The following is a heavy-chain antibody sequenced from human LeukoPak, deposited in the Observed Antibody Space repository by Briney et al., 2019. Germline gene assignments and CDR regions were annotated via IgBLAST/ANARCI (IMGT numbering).Heavy chain of an antibody. Sequence: SETLSLTCTVSGVSISSYYWSWLRQPPGKGLEWVGYIYYGGDTNYNPSLKSRVTISVDTSKNQFSLKLSSVTAADTAVFYCARSWGSSSGIDNWGQGTLVTVSS. J-gene: IGHJ4*02. CDR3: ARSWGSSSGIDN. D-gene: IGHD6-13*01. CDR1: GVSISSYY. CDR2: IYYGGDT. V-gene: IGHV4-59*01.